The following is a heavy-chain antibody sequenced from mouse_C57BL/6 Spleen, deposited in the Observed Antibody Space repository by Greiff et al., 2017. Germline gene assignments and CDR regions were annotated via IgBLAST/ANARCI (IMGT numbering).Heavy chain of an antibody. J-gene: IGHJ1*03. D-gene: IGHD1-1*01. V-gene: IGHV1-22*01. CDR1: GYTFTDYN. Sequence: VQLQQSGPELVKPGASVKMSCKASGYTFTDYNMHWVKQSHGKSLEWIGYINPNNGGTSYNQKFKGKATLTVNKSSSTAYMELRSLTSEDSAVYYCAGGSSYSYWYFDVWGTGTTVTVSS. CDR2: INPNNGGT. CDR3: AGGSSYSYWYFDV.